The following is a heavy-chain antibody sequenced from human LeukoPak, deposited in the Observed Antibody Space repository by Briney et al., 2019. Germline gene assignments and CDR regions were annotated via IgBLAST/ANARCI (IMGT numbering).Heavy chain of an antibody. CDR1: GGSFSGYY. CDR3: QKTAYEFLTPIDY. D-gene: IGHD3-9*01. J-gene: IGHJ4*02. V-gene: IGHV4-34*01. Sequence: SETLSLTCAVYGGSFSGYYWSWIRQPPGKGLELIGEINHSGSTNYNPSLKSRVTISVDTSKNQFSLKLSSVTAADTVFFFKQKTAYEFLTPIDYWGQGTLVTVSS. CDR2: INHSGST.